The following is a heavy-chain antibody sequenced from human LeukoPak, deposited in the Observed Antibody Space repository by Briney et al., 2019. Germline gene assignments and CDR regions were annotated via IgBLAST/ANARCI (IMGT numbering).Heavy chain of an antibody. CDR3: ANGNRCTSPNCLGYYYFYMDV. V-gene: IGHV3-23*01. CDR1: GFTFSSYS. Sequence: GRSLRLSCAASGFTFSSYSVNWVRQAPGRGLEWVSGFSGSGGTTYYADSVKGRFTISRDNSKNTLYLQMNSLRAEDTAVYYCANGNRCTSPNCLGYYYFYMDVWGKGTTVTVSS. D-gene: IGHD2-8*01. J-gene: IGHJ6*03. CDR2: FSGSGGTT.